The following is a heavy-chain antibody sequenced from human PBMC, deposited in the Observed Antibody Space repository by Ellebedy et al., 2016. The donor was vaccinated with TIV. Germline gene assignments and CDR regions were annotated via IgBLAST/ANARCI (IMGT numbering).Heavy chain of an antibody. CDR1: GYTFTSYY. CDR3: AVPSEEMATAYSAFDI. D-gene: IGHD5-24*01. V-gene: IGHV1-46*01. Sequence: AASVKVSCKASGYTFTSYYMHWVRQAPGQGLEWMGIINPSGGSTSYAQKFQGRVTMTRDTSTSTVYMELSSLRSEDTAVYYCAVPSEEMATAYSAFDIWGQGTMVTVSS. J-gene: IGHJ3*02. CDR2: INPSGGST.